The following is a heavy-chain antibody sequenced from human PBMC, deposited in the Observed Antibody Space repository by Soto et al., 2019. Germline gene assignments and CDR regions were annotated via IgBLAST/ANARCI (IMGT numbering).Heavy chain of an antibody. Sequence: SETLSLTCTVSGGSISSYYWSWIRQPPGKGLEWIGYIYYSGSTNYNPSLKSRVTISVDTSKNQFSLKLSSVTAADTAVYYCARDYSGPTNYYYYYYMDVWGKGTTVTVSS. J-gene: IGHJ6*03. V-gene: IGHV4-59*01. CDR2: IYYSGST. CDR3: ARDYSGPTNYYYYYYMDV. D-gene: IGHD1-26*01. CDR1: GGSISSYY.